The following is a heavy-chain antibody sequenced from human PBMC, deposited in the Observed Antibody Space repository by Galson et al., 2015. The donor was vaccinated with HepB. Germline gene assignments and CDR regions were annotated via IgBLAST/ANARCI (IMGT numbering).Heavy chain of an antibody. CDR3: ARGRGSTFPYYYYYMDV. CDR2: MNPNSGNT. CDR1: GYTFTSYD. D-gene: IGHD6-13*01. Sequence: SVKVSCKASGYTFTSYDINWVRQATGQGLEWMGWMNPNSGNTGYAQKFQGRVTMTRNTSISTAYMELSSLRSEDTAVYYCARGRGSTFPYYYYYMDVWGKGTTVTVSS. V-gene: IGHV1-8*01. J-gene: IGHJ6*03.